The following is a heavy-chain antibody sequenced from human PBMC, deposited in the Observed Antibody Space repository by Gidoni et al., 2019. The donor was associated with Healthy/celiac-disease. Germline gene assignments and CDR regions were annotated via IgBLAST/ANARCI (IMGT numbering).Heavy chain of an antibody. D-gene: IGHD5-18*01. CDR2: IYYSGST. CDR1: GGSISSSSYY. Sequence: QLQLQESGPGLVKPSETLSLTCTVSGGSISSSSYYWGWIRQPPGKGLEWIGSIYYSGSTYYNPSLKSRVTISVDTSKNQFSLKLSSVTAADTAVYYCARQGGDTAMVYYYYYGMDVWGQGTTVTVSS. CDR3: ARQGGDTAMVYYYYYGMDV. V-gene: IGHV4-39*01. J-gene: IGHJ6*02.